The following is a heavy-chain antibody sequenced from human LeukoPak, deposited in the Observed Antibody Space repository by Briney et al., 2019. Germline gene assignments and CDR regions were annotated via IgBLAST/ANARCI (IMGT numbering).Heavy chain of an antibody. J-gene: IGHJ4*02. CDR2: IRYDGSNK. V-gene: IGHV3-30*02. CDR3: ANSEIQQIDY. Sequence: GGSLRLSCAASGFTFSSYGMHWVRRAPGKGLEWVAFIRYDGSNKYYADSVKGRFTISRDNSKNTLYLQMNSLRAEDTAVYYCANSEIQQIDYWGQGTLVTVSS. D-gene: IGHD1-14*01. CDR1: GFTFSSYG.